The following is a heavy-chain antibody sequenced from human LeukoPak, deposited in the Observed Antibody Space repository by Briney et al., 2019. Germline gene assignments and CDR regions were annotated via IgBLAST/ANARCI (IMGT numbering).Heavy chain of an antibody. D-gene: IGHD5-12*01. CDR2: VTGIFGRT. CDR3: AKYMTPDTVAAIPPFDY. CDR1: GFGFISYA. V-gene: IGHV3-23*01. Sequence: GGSLRLSCAASGFGFISYAVSEVRQGPWKGLEWVSSVTGIFGRTYYADSVDGRFTISRDNSKSTVYLQMNSLRAEDTDVYYCAKYMTPDTVAAIPPFDYWGQGTLVTVSS. J-gene: IGHJ4*02.